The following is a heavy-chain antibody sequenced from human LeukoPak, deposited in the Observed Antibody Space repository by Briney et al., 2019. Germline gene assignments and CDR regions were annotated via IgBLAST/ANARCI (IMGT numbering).Heavy chain of an antibody. Sequence: GGSLRLSCAATGLTFSSYGMHLVRQAPGKGLEWVAVIWYDGSNKYYADSVKGRFTISRDNSKNTLYLQMNSLGAEDMAVYYCARGLLWFGEYQYYFDYWGQGTLVTVSS. V-gene: IGHV3-33*01. J-gene: IGHJ4*02. D-gene: IGHD3-10*01. CDR2: IWYDGSNK. CDR3: ARGLLWFGEYQYYFDY. CDR1: GLTFSSYG.